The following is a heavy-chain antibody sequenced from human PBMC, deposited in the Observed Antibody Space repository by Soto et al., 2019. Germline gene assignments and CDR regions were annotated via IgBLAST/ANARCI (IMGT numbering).Heavy chain of an antibody. CDR1: GGSISSGGYY. V-gene: IGHV4-31*03. CDR2: IYYSGST. D-gene: IGHD5-18*01. J-gene: IGHJ6*02. Sequence: QVQVQESGPGLVKPSQTLSLTCTVSGGSISSGGYYWSWIRQHPGKGLEWIGYIYYSGSTYYNPSLKSRVTISVDTSKNQFSLKLSSVTAADTAVYYCAREGYGSPRAYYYGMDVWGQGTTVTVSS. CDR3: AREGYGSPRAYYYGMDV.